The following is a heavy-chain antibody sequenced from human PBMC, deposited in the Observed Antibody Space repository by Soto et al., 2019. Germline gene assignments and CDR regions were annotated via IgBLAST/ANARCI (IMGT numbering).Heavy chain of an antibody. D-gene: IGHD2-8*01. Sequence: GESLKISCRVSGYNFLTYWIGWVRQMPGKGLEWMGIINPGESDIRYSPSFQGQVTISADKSITTAYLQWSSLKASDIATYYCVRLIPAHCGNGVCYHYNDHWGQGALVTVSS. CDR3: VRLIPAHCGNGVCYHYNDH. CDR2: INPGESDI. V-gene: IGHV5-51*01. CDR1: GYNFLTYW. J-gene: IGHJ4*02.